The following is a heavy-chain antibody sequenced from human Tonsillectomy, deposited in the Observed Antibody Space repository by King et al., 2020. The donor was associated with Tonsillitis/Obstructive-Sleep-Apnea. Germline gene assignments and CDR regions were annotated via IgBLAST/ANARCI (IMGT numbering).Heavy chain of an antibody. Sequence: VQLVESGSELNKPGASVKVSCKTSGYTFTTYAMNWLRLAPGPGLEWMGWINTNTGNPTFAQGFTGRFVFSLATSVSTAYLQISSLKAEDTAVYYCARRVAATGTDDGFDIWGQGTMVTVSS. CDR2: INTNTGNP. J-gene: IGHJ3*02. V-gene: IGHV7-4-1*02. CDR3: ARRVAATGTDDGFDI. D-gene: IGHD6-13*01. CDR1: GYTFTTYA.